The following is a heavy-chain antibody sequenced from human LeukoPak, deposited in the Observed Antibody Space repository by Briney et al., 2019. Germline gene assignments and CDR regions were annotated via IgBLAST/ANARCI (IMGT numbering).Heavy chain of an antibody. CDR2: IRYDGSNK. Sequence: GGSLRLSCAASGFTFSSYGMHWVRQAPGKGLEWVAFIRYDGSNKYYADSVKGRFTISRDNSKNTLYLQMNSLRAEDTAVYYCAKDAGSSGYLFREGIDYWGQGTLVTVSS. CDR3: AKDAGSSGYLFREGIDY. CDR1: GFTFSSYG. V-gene: IGHV3-30*02. J-gene: IGHJ4*02. D-gene: IGHD3-22*01.